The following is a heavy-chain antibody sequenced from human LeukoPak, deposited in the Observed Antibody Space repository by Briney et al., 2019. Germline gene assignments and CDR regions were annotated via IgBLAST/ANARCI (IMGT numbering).Heavy chain of an antibody. V-gene: IGHV4-39*01. CDR1: GGSISSSSYY. Sequence: SETLSLTCTVSGGSISSSSYYWGWIRQPPGKGLEWIGSIYYSGSTYYNPSLKSRVTISVDTSKNQFSLKLSSVTAADTAVYYCARLPYYYDSSGYINYWGQEPWSPSPQ. CDR2: IYYSGST. CDR3: ARLPYYYDSSGYINY. D-gene: IGHD3-22*01. J-gene: IGHJ4*01.